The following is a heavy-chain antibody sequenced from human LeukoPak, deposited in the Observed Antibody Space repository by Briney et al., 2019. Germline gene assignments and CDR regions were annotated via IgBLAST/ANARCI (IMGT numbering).Heavy chain of an antibody. CDR1: GGSISSYY. CDR2: IYTSGST. Sequence: SETLSLTCTVSGGSISSYYWSWIRQPAGKGLEWIGRIYTSGSTNYNPSLKSRVTMSVDTSKNQFSLKLSSVTAADTAVYCCARVVGYCSSTSCYVDPWGQGTLVTVSS. CDR3: ARVVGYCSSTSCYVDP. V-gene: IGHV4-4*07. D-gene: IGHD2-2*01. J-gene: IGHJ5*02.